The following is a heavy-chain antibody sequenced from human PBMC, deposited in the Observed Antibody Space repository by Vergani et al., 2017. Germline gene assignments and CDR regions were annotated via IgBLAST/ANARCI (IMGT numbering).Heavy chain of an antibody. CDR3: ARVYGIAAD. CDR2: ISSSSRYI. D-gene: IGHD6-13*01. V-gene: IGHV3-21*01. J-gene: IGHJ1*01. CDR1: GFPFSSHS. Sequence: EVQLVESGGGLVKPGGSLRLSCAASGFPFSSHSMNGVRQAPGKGLEWVSSISSSSRYIYYSHSVKGRFTSSRDKVKNSLYLQMNSLRAEDTAVYYCARVYGIAADWGQGTLVTVSS.